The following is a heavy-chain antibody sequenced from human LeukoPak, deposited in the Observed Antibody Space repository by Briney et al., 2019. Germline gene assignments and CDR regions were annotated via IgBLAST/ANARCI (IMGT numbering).Heavy chain of an antibody. D-gene: IGHD3-22*01. J-gene: IGHJ3*02. CDR1: GFTFSSYW. CDR2: IKQDGSEK. Sequence: GGSLRLSCAASGFTFSSYWMSWVRQAPGKGLEWVAYIKQDGSEKYYMDSVKGRFTISRDNAKNSLYLQMNSLRAEDTAVYFCAGHYDSSGYRVDVFDIWGQGTMVTVSS. CDR3: AGHYDSSGYRVDVFDI. V-gene: IGHV3-7*01.